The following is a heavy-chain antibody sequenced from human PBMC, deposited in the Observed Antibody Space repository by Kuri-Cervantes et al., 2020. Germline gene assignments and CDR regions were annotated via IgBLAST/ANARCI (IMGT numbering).Heavy chain of an antibody. CDR3: ARETPHNGSYLSYYCGMDV. J-gene: IGHJ6*02. D-gene: IGHD1-26*01. CDR1: GGTFSSYA. CDR2: MNPNSGNT. V-gene: IGHV1-8*02. Sequence: ASVKVSCKASGGTFSSYAISWVRQAPGQGLEWMGWMNPNSGNTGYAQKFQGRVTMTRNTSISTAYMELRSLRSDDTAVYYCARETPHNGSYLSYYCGMDVWGQGTTVTVSS.